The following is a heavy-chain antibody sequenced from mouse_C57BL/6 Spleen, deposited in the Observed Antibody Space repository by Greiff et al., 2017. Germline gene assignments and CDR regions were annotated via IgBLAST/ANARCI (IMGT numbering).Heavy chain of an antibody. CDR2: INPNNGGT. Sequence: VQLKQSGPELVKPGASVKISCKASGYTFTDYYMNWVKQSHGKSLEWIGDINPNNGGTSYNQKFKGKATLTVDKSSSTAYMELRSLTSEDSAVYYCAREGIITTVVADWGQGTSVTVSS. D-gene: IGHD1-1*01. V-gene: IGHV1-26*01. CDR1: GYTFTDYY. J-gene: IGHJ4*01. CDR3: AREGIITTVVAD.